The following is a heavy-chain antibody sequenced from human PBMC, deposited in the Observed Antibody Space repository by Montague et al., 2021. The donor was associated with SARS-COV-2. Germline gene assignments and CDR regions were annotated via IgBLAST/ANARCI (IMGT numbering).Heavy chain of an antibody. J-gene: IGHJ4*02. CDR2: INHRGTS. CDR1: GGSFSDNY. Sequence: SETLSLTCAVYGGSFSDNYWSWIRKPPGKGLEWIGEINHRGTSNYNPSLKSRVSISVDTSKNQFSLYLGSVTAADTAVYSCARGRQHFNMIVVVMTGGEYYFDYWGQGTLVTVSS. D-gene: IGHD3-22*01. V-gene: IGHV4-34*01. CDR3: ARGRQHFNMIVVVMTGGEYYFDY.